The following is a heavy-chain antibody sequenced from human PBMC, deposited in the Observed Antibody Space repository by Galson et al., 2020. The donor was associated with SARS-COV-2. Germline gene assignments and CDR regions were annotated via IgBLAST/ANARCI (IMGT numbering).Heavy chain of an antibody. CDR1: GGSFSGYY. CDR2: INHSGST. V-gene: IGHV4-34*01. CDR3: ARGLLLMYYYDSRTGNNWFDP. J-gene: IGHJ5*02. Sequence: SETLSLTCAVYGGSFSGYYWSWIRQPPGKGLEWIGEINHSGSTNYNPSLKSRVTISVDTSKNQFSLKLSSVTAADTAVYYCARGLLLMYYYDSRTGNNWFDPWGQGTLVTVSS. D-gene: IGHD3-22*01.